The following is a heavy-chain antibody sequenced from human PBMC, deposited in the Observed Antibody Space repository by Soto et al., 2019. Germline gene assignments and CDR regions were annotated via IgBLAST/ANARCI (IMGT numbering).Heavy chain of an antibody. J-gene: IGHJ3*02. CDR3: ARGRGGSYGGNSAHFDI. CDR1: GFTFSGFG. V-gene: IGHV3-33*01. D-gene: IGHD4-17*01. Sequence: QVQLVESGGGVVQPGTSLXLSCEASGFTFSGFGMHWVRQAPGKGLEWVAVIWYDGSKKYYADCVKGRFTISRDNSKNALYLQMNSLRAEDTAVYYCARGRGGSYGGNSAHFDIWGQGTLVTVSS. CDR2: IWYDGSKK.